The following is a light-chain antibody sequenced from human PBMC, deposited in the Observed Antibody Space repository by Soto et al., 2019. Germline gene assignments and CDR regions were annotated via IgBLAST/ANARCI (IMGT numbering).Light chain of an antibody. CDR1: SSDVGGYNY. CDR3: ISYTGSSTSYV. V-gene: IGLV2-14*01. Sequence: QSVLTQPASVSGSPGQSITISCTGTSSDVGGYNYVSWYQQHPGKAPKLMIYEVSNRPSGVSNRFSGSKSGNTASLTISGLQAEDEADYYCISYTGSSTSYVXGSGTKVTVL. J-gene: IGLJ1*01. CDR2: EVS.